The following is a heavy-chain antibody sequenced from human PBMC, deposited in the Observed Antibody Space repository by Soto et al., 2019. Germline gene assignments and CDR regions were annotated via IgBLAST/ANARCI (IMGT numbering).Heavy chain of an antibody. V-gene: IGHV3-23*01. CDR2: ISGSGGST. CDR1: GFTFSSYA. Sequence: GGSLRLYCAASGFTFSSYAMSWVRQAPGKGLEWVSAISGSGGSTYYADSVKGGFTISRDNSKNTLYLQMNSLRAEDTAVYYCAKDWYYYDSSGYIDYWGQGTLVTVSS. J-gene: IGHJ4*02. CDR3: AKDWYYYDSSGYIDY. D-gene: IGHD3-22*01.